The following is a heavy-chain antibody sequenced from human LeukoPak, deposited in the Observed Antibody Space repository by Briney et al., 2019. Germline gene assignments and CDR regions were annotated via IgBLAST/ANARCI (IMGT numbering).Heavy chain of an antibody. Sequence: SETLSLTCTVSGGSISSYYWSWIRQPPGKGLEWIGYIYTSGSTNYNPSLKSRVTISVDTSKNQFSLKLSSVTAADTAVYYCARISTGGGSRSPLPRYCSSTSCQNWFDPWGQGTLVTVSS. CDR3: ARISTGGGSRSPLPRYCSSTSCQNWFDP. J-gene: IGHJ5*02. CDR1: GGSISSYY. D-gene: IGHD2-2*01. CDR2: IYTSGST. V-gene: IGHV4-4*09.